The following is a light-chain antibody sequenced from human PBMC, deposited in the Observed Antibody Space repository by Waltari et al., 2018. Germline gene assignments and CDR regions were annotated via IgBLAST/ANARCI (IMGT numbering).Light chain of an antibody. Sequence: SYELTQPSSVSVSPGQTARITCSGDVLGKTFIRWFQQKPGPAPGLLIFRDSERPSGIPERFSGSSSGTTVTLTISGAQVEDEADYYCFTVDDNSLRLFGGGTKLTVL. J-gene: IGLJ2*01. V-gene: IGLV3-27*01. CDR3: FTVDDNSLRL. CDR1: VLGKTF. CDR2: RDS.